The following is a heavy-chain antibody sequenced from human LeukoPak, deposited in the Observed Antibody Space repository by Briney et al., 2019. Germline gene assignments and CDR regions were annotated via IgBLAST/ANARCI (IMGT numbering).Heavy chain of an antibody. D-gene: IGHD2-2*01. Sequence: GGSLRPSCAASGYTVSNNDHSWVRRAPGKGLEWISFIKHDGDTRYSDSMKGRFAVSRDNAKNSLYLEMNNLRVDDTAVYYCSRDRCTSTSCYNWFDPRGQGTQVTVSS. V-gene: IGHV3-66*01. J-gene: IGHJ5*02. CDR3: SRDRCTSTSCYNWFDP. CDR2: IKHDGDT. CDR1: GYTVSNND.